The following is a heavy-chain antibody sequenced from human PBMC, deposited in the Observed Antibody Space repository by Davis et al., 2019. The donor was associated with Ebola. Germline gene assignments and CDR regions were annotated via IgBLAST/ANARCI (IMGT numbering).Heavy chain of an antibody. CDR2: IYTSGST. CDR1: GGSISFSY. CDR3: ARDRAVTTSGLYNWFDP. J-gene: IGHJ5*02. Sequence: SETLSLTCTVSGGSISFSYWSWIRQPAGKGLEWIGRIYTSGSTNYNPSLKSRVTMSVDTSKNQFSLKLSSVTAADTAVYYCARDRAVTTSGLYNWFDPWGQGTLVTVSS. D-gene: IGHD4-17*01. V-gene: IGHV4-4*07.